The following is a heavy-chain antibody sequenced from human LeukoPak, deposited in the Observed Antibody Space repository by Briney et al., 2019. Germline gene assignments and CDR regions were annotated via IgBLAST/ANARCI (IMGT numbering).Heavy chain of an antibody. CDR2: ISGSGGST. D-gene: IGHD6-13*01. CDR1: GFTFSSYS. V-gene: IGHV3-23*01. J-gene: IGHJ1*01. Sequence: TGGSLRLSCAASGFTFSSYSMSWVRQAPGKGLEWVSAISGSGGSTYYADSVKGRFTISRDNSKNTLYLQMNSLRAEDTAVYYCAKAPYSGSPFQHWGQGTLVTVSS. CDR3: AKAPYSGSPFQH.